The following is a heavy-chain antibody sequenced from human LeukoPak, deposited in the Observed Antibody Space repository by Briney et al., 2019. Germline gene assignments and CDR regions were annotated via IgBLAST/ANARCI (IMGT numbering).Heavy chain of an antibody. CDR2: ISGSGGTT. CDR1: GFTFGSYA. Sequence: GGSLRLSCAASGFTFGSYAMNWVRQAPGKVLEWVSAISGSGGTTYYADSVKGRFTISRDNPKNTLFLQMNSLRAEDTAVYYCAKDRELWFGELLLDIWGQGTLVTVSS. V-gene: IGHV3-23*01. D-gene: IGHD3-10*01. CDR3: AKDRELWFGELLLDI. J-gene: IGHJ3*02.